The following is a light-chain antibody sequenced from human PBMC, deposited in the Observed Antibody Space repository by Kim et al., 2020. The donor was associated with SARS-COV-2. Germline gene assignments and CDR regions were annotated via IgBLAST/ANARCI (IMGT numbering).Light chain of an antibody. J-gene: IGKJ5*01. CDR2: DAS. CDR3: QQFGSSSIT. CDR1: QTVRSNY. Sequence: SSGERATLSCGASQTVRSNYVAWYQQKPGLAPRLLIFDASKRATGVPDRFSGSGSGTDFTLTITRLEPEDFGIYYCQQFGSSSITFGQGTRLEIK. V-gene: IGKV3D-20*01.